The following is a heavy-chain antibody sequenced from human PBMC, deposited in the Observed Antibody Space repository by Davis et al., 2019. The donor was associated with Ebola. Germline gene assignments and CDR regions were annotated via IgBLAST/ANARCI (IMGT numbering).Heavy chain of an antibody. Sequence: PGGSLRLSCAASGFTFRSHRMHWVRQAPGKGLEYVSVITTNGKRIYYANSVKGRFTVTRDDSKNTLYLQMGRLTPEDPGVYYCAREVELGGGGDSWGQGTLVTVSS. V-gene: IGHV3-64*01. CDR2: ITTNGKRI. D-gene: IGHD2-21*01. J-gene: IGHJ4*02. CDR3: AREVELGGGGDS. CDR1: GFTFRSHR.